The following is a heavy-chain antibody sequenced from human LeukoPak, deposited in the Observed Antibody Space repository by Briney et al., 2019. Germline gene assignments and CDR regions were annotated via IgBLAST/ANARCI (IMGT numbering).Heavy chain of an antibody. V-gene: IGHV3-74*01. D-gene: IGHD6-13*01. CDR2: INSDGSST. CDR3: ARDPISSSSWFDY. CDR1: GFTFSSYW. Sequence: GGSLTLSCAASGFTFSSYWMHWVRQAPGKGLVWFSRINSDGSSTSYADSVKGRFTISRDNAKNTLYLQMNSLRAEDTAVYYCARDPISSSSWFDYWGQGTLVTVSS. J-gene: IGHJ4*02.